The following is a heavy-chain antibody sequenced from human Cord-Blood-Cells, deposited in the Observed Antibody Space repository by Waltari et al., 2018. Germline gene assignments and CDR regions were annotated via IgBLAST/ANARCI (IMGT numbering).Heavy chain of an antibody. CDR1: GYTFTGYY. V-gene: IGHV1-2*02. J-gene: IGHJ3*02. CDR2: INPNSG. CDR3: ARGGVIGDHDAFEI. Sequence: QVQLVQSGAEVKKPGASVKVSCKASGYTFTGYYMHWVRQAPGQGLEWMGWINPNSGYTSISTAYRELSRLRSDDTAVYYCARGGVIGDHDAFEIWGQGTMVTVSS. D-gene: IGHD3-10*01.